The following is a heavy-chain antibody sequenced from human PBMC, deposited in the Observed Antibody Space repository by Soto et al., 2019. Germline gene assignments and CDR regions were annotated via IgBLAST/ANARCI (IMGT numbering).Heavy chain of an antibody. D-gene: IGHD6-19*01. CDR2: IVVASGVR. CDR1: GFTFSSST. V-gene: IGHV1-58*02. CDR3: AAGGRWLTYYNYYVLDV. J-gene: IGHJ6*02. Sequence: QMQLVQSGPEVKKPGTSVKVSCKASGFTFSSSTIQWVRQARGQRLEWLGWIVVASGVRNYAQRFQERVTITMDLSTSTAYMELSSLRSEDTAVYYCAAGGRWLTYYNYYVLDVWGQGTTVTVSS.